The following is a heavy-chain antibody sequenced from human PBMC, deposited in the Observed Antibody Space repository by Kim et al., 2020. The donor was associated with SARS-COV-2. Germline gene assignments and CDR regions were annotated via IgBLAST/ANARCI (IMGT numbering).Heavy chain of an antibody. CDR1: GGSISSYY. V-gene: IGHV4-59*13. Sequence: ETLSLTCTVSGGSISSYYWSWIRQPPGKGLEWIGYIYYSGSTNYNPSLKSRVTISVDTSKNQFSLKLSSVTAADTAVYYCARGPYIAVAGYYYYGMDVWGQGTTVTVSS. CDR2: IYYSGST. D-gene: IGHD6-19*01. J-gene: IGHJ6*02. CDR3: ARGPYIAVAGYYYYGMDV.